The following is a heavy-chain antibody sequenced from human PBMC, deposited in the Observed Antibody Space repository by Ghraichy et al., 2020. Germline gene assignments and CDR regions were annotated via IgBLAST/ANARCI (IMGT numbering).Heavy chain of an antibody. CDR2: IYYSGST. CDR3: AISPGNYYDSRPFQH. V-gene: IGHV4-39*01. D-gene: IGHD3-22*01. CDR1: GGSISSSSYY. J-gene: IGHJ1*01. Sequence: SETLSLTCTVSGGSISSSSYYWGWIRQPPGKGLEWIGSIYYSGSTYYNPSLKSRVTISVDTSKNQFSLKLSSVTAADTAVYYCAISPGNYYDSRPFQHWGQGTLVTVSS.